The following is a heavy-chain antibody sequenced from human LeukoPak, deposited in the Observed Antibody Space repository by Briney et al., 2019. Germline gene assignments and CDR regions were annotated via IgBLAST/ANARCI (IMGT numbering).Heavy chain of an antibody. J-gene: IGHJ4*02. D-gene: IGHD1-26*01. CDR1: GFTFSNYS. CDR2: ISSSSSYI. V-gene: IGHV3-21*01. Sequence: PGGSLRLSCAASGFTFSNYSMNWVRQAPGKGLEWVSSISSSSSYIYYADSVKGRFTISRDNAKNSLYLQMNSLRAEDTAVYYCAPPEGATGDYWGQGTLVTVSS. CDR3: APPEGATGDY.